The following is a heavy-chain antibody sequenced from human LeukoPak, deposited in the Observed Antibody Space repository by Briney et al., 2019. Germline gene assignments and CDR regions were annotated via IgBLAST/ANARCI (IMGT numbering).Heavy chain of an antibody. J-gene: IGHJ4*02. CDR1: GYTFTSYY. CDR3: AREEQQLVQGLYYFDY. V-gene: IGHV1-46*01. CDR2: INPSGGST. Sequence: ASVKVSCKASGYTFTSYYMHWVRQAPGQGLEWMGIINPSGGSTSYAQKFQGRVTMTRDMSTSTVYMELSSLRSEDTAVYYCAREEQQLVQGLYYFDYWGQGTLVTVSS. D-gene: IGHD6-13*01.